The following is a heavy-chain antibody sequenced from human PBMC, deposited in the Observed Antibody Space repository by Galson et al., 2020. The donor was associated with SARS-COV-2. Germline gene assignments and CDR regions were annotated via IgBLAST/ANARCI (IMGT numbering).Heavy chain of an antibody. J-gene: IGHJ4*02. Sequence: SETLSLTCTVSGGSISSYYWSWIRQPPGKGLEWIGYIYYSGSTNYNPSLKSRVTISVDTSKNQFSLKLSSVTAADTAVYYCARLGGDIVVVPAAWFDYWGQGTLVTVSS. CDR3: ARLGGDIVVVPAAWFDY. D-gene: IGHD2-2*01. V-gene: IGHV4-59*01. CDR1: GGSISSYY. CDR2: IYYSGST.